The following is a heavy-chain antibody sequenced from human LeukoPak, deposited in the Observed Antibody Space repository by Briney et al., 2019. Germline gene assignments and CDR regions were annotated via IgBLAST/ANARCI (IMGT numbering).Heavy chain of an antibody. CDR1: GFTFGDYA. D-gene: IGHD2-2*02. CDR3: TRDRIVVVPAAIGYFDY. V-gene: IGHV3-49*04. CDR2: MRSKAYGGTT. Sequence: QPGRSLRLSCTASGFTFGDYAMSWVRQAPGKGLEWVGFMRSKAYGGTTEYAASVKGRFTISRDDSKSIAYLQMNSLKTEDTAVYYCTRDRIVVVPAAIGYFDYWGQGTLVTVSS. J-gene: IGHJ4*02.